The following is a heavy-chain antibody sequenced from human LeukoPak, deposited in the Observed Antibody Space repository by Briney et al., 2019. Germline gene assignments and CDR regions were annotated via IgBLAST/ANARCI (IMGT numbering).Heavy chain of an antibody. CDR1: GFTFSSYW. CDR2: IKKDGSEK. J-gene: IGHJ4*02. D-gene: IGHD5-24*01. CDR3: ARLGREMATIDY. Sequence: GGSLRLSCAASGFTFSSYWMSWVRQAPGKGLEWVANIKKDGSEKYYVDSVKGRFTISRDNAKTSLYLQMNSLRAEDTAVYYCARLGREMATIDYWGQGTLVTVSS. V-gene: IGHV3-7*01.